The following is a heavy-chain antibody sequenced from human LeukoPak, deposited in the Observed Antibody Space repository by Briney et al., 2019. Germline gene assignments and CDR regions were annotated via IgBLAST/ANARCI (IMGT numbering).Heavy chain of an antibody. D-gene: IGHD3-3*01. Sequence: SETLSLTCAVSGGSISSSNWWSWVRQPPGKGLEWIGYIYYSGSTNYNPSLKSRVTISVDTSKNQFSLKLSSVTAADTAVYYCARSKDFWSGYYLDYWGQGTLVTVS. CDR2: IYYSGST. CDR1: GGSISSSNW. V-gene: IGHV4-4*02. J-gene: IGHJ4*02. CDR3: ARSKDFWSGYYLDY.